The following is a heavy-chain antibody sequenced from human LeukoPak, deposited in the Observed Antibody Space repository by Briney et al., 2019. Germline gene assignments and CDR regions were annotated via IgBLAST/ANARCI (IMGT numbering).Heavy chain of an antibody. V-gene: IGHV1-3*01. J-gene: IGHJ4*02. CDR3: AREVYYYDSSGYYYLDY. Sequence: GASVKVSCKASGYTFTSYAMHWVRQAPGQRLEWMGWINAGNGNTKYSQKFQGRVTITRDTSASTAYMELSSLRSEDTAVYYCAREVYYYDSSGYYYLDYWGQGTLVTVSS. CDR2: INAGNGNT. CDR1: GYTFTSYA. D-gene: IGHD3-22*01.